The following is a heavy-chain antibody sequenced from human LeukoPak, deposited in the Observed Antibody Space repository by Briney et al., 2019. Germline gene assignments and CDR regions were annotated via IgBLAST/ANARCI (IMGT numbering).Heavy chain of an antibody. Sequence: PGGSLRLSCAASEFTFNIYAMTWVRQAPGKGPEWVSAISGSGGSTYYADSVKGRFTISRDNSKNTLYLQMNSLRAEDTAVYYCAKAPGYYYGMDVWGQGTTVTVSS. V-gene: IGHV3-23*01. CDR1: EFTFNIYA. J-gene: IGHJ6*02. CDR3: AKAPGYYYGMDV. CDR2: ISGSGGST.